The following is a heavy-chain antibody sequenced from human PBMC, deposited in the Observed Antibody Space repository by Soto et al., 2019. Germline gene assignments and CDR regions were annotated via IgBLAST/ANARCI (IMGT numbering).Heavy chain of an antibody. Sequence: EVQLLESGGGLVQPGGSLRLSCAASGFTFSSYAMSWVRQAPGKGLEWVSAISGSGGSTYYADSVKGRFTISRDNSKNTLYLQMNSLRAEDTAVYYCAKDIGGYSGYAWRAFDIWGQGTMVTVSS. V-gene: IGHV3-23*01. J-gene: IGHJ3*02. D-gene: IGHD5-12*01. CDR1: GFTFSSYA. CDR2: ISGSGGST. CDR3: AKDIGGYSGYAWRAFDI.